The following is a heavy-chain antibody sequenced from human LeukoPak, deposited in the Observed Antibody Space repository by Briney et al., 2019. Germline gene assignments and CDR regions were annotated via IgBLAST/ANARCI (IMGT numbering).Heavy chain of an antibody. Sequence: SWIRQPPGKGLEWIGYIYYSGSTYYNPSLKSRVTISVDTSKNQFSLKLSSVTAADTAVYYCARDAYCSGGSCYLDYWGQGTLVTVSS. CDR2: IYYSGST. D-gene: IGHD2-15*01. V-gene: IGHV4-30-4*08. J-gene: IGHJ4*02. CDR3: ARDAYCSGGSCYLDY.